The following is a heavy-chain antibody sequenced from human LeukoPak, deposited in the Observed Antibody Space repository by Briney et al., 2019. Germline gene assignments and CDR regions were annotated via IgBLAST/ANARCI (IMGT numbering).Heavy chain of an antibody. J-gene: IGHJ4*02. CDR3: ATDPTVTPFDVY. CDR2: ISSSGSTI. Sequence: GGSPRLSCAASGFTFSDYYMSWVRPAPGEGVEWGSYISSSGSTIYYADSVKGRFTISRDNAKNSLYLQMNSLRAEDTAVYYCATDPTVTPFDVYWGQGTLVTVSS. CDR1: GFTFSDYY. D-gene: IGHD4-17*01. V-gene: IGHV3-11*01.